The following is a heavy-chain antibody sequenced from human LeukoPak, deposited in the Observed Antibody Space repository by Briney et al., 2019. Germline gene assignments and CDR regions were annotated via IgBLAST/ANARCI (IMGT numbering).Heavy chain of an antibody. Sequence: ESGPTLVNPTHLTLTCTFSGFSLSTSGVGVGWIRQPPGKALEWLALIYWNDDKRYSPSLKSRLTITKDTSKNQVVLTMTNMDPVDTATYYCAHRFYDSSGYDYWGQGTLVTVSS. V-gene: IGHV2-5*01. J-gene: IGHJ4*02. CDR3: AHRFYDSSGYDY. CDR2: IYWNDDK. CDR1: GFSLSTSGVG. D-gene: IGHD3-22*01.